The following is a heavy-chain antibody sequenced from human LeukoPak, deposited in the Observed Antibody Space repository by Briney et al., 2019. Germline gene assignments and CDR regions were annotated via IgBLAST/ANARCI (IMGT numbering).Heavy chain of an antibody. J-gene: IGHJ4*02. D-gene: IGHD6-13*01. V-gene: IGHV3-21*01. CDR3: ARKSYSSSWQTTVGFDY. CDR1: GFTFSSYS. CDR2: ISSGSGHI. Sequence: GGSLRLSCAASGFTFSSYSMHWVRQAPGKGLEWVSSISSGSGHIYYADSLKGRFTISRDNAKDSLYLQMNSLRVEDTAVYYCARKSYSSSWQTTVGFDYWGQGTLVTVPS.